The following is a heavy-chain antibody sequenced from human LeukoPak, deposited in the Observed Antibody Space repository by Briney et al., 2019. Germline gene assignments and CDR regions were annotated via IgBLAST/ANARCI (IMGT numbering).Heavy chain of an antibody. J-gene: IGHJ4*02. D-gene: IGHD2-8*01. CDR3: AKDVCTSPRCLLYFDS. CDR1: GFAFSNYA. Sequence: GGSLRLSCTTSGFAFSNYAMNWVRQAPGKGPEWVSGTSGFNTYYADSVKGRFTTFRDNSKNVLYLQMDRLRAEDTAVYSCAKDVCTSPRCLLYFDSWGQGTLVTVSS. CDR2: TSGFNT. V-gene: IGHV3-23*01.